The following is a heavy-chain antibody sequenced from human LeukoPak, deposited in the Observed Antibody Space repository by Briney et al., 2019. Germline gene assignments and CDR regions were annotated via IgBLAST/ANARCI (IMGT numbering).Heavy chain of an antibody. J-gene: IGHJ4*02. Sequence: SETLSLTCTVSGGSISSYYWSWIRQPPGKGLEWIGYIYYSGSTNYNPSLKSRVTISVDTSKNQFSLKLSSVTAADTAVYYCARGRKLRFWGQGTLVTVSS. D-gene: IGHD3-3*01. CDR1: GGSISSYY. V-gene: IGHV4-59*12. CDR2: IYYSGST. CDR3: ARGRKLRF.